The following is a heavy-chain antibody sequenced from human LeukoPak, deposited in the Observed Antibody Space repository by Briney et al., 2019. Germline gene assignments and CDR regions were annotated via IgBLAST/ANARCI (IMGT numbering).Heavy chain of an antibody. D-gene: IGHD3-3*01. CDR3: ARDPNDFWNGYPYFDY. CDR2: ISSSSSYI. CDR1: GFTFSSYS. J-gene: IGHJ4*02. Sequence: PGGSLRLSCAASGFTFSSYSMNWVRQAPGKGLEWVSSISSSSSYIYYADSVKGRFTISRDNAKNSLYLQMNSLRAEDTAVYYCARDPNDFWNGYPYFDYWGQGILVTVSS. V-gene: IGHV3-21*01.